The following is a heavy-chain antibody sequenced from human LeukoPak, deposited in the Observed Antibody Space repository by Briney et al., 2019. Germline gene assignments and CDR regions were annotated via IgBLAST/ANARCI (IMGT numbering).Heavy chain of an antibody. D-gene: IGHD2-15*01. Sequence: GGSLSLSCAASGFTFGGHGRSGFGKVPGKGWDWVANIKKDGSEKKYVDSVKDRFTISRDNTKNSVYLQMSGLRVDDTAIYYCARDKEGGSNDHWGQGTLVTVSS. V-gene: IGHV3-7*01. CDR1: GFTFGGHG. CDR2: IKKDGSEK. CDR3: ARDKEGGSNDH. J-gene: IGHJ4*02.